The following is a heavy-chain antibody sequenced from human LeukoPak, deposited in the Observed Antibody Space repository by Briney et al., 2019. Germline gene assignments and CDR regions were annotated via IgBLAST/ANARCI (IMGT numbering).Heavy chain of an antibody. Sequence: SETLSLTCTVAGGSTSSYYWTWIRQPPGRGLEWIGYIYYSGSANYNPSLKSRVTISVDTSKNQFSLKLSSVTAADTAIYHCARGPPTVVTPYWYFDLWGRGTLVTVSS. J-gene: IGHJ2*01. CDR2: IYYSGSA. V-gene: IGHV4-59*01. CDR3: ARGPPTVVTPYWYFDL. D-gene: IGHD4-23*01. CDR1: GGSTSSYY.